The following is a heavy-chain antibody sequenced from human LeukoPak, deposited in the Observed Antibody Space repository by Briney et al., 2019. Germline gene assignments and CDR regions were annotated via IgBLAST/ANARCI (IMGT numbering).Heavy chain of an antibody. Sequence: GASVKVSCKTSGYTFTGYYMQWVRQAPGQGLEWMGWISAYNGNTNYAQKLQGRVTMTTDTSTSTAYTELRSLRSDDTAVYYCARERTDDRRDAFDIWGQGTMVTVSS. J-gene: IGHJ3*02. V-gene: IGHV1-18*04. D-gene: IGHD3-9*01. CDR2: ISAYNGNT. CDR3: ARERTDDRRDAFDI. CDR1: GYTFTGYY.